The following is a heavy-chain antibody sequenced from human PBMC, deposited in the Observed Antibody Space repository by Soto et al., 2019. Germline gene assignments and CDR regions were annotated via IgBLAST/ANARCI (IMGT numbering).Heavy chain of an antibody. V-gene: IGHV3-30-3*01. CDR1: GFTFSSYA. CDR3: ARVGNSYGGTGGMDV. CDR2: ISYDGSNK. J-gene: IGHJ6*02. D-gene: IGHD5-18*01. Sequence: QVQLVESGGGVVQPGRSLRLSCAASGFTFSSYAMHWVRQAPGKGLEWVAVISYDGSNKYYADSVKGRFTISRDNSKNTLYLQMNSLRAEDTAVYYCARVGNSYGGTGGMDVWGQGTTVTVSS.